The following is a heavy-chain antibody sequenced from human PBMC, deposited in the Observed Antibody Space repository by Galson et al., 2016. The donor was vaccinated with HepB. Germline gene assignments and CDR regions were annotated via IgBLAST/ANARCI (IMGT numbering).Heavy chain of an antibody. D-gene: IGHD6-13*01. CDR2: ISGSGGRT. CDR1: GFTFSNYA. J-gene: IGHJ4*02. Sequence: SLRLSCAASGFTFSNYAMSWVRQAPGKGLEWVSAISGSGGRTYYADSVEGRLTISRDNANDTLYLQMNSLRADDTAVYYCAKDPQKYSNSWLLFGYWGQGTLVTVSS. CDR3: AKDPQKYSNSWLLFGY. V-gene: IGHV3-23*01.